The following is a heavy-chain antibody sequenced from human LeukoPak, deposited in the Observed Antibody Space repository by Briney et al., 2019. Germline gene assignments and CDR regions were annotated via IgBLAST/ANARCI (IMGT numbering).Heavy chain of an antibody. CDR1: GGTFSSYA. Sequence: SVKVSCKASGGTFSSYAISWVRQAPGQGLEWMGRIIPILSIANYAQKFQGRVTITADKSTSTAYMELSSLRSEDTAVYYCARASHCSGGSCYSGYWGQGTLVTVSS. V-gene: IGHV1-69*04. D-gene: IGHD2-15*01. CDR2: IIPILSIA. J-gene: IGHJ4*02. CDR3: ARASHCSGGSCYSGY.